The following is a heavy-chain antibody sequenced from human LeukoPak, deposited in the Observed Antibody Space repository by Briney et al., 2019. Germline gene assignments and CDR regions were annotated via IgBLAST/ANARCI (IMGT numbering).Heavy chain of an antibody. D-gene: IGHD5-18*01. CDR2: FDPEDGET. CDR1: GYTLTELS. Sequence: GASVKVSCKVSGYTLTELSMHWVRQAPGKGLEWMGGFDPEDGETIYAQKFQGRVTMTEDTSTDTAYMELSSLRSEDTAVYHCATATPQYSYGNPYYYGMDVWGQGTTVTVSS. V-gene: IGHV1-24*01. CDR3: ATATPQYSYGNPYYYGMDV. J-gene: IGHJ6*02.